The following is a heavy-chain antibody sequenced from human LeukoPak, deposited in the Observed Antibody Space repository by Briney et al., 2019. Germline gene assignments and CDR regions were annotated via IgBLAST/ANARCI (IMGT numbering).Heavy chain of an antibody. V-gene: IGHV1-69*13. CDR2: IIPIFGTA. J-gene: IGHJ4*02. D-gene: IGHD5-18*01. Sequence: SVKVSCKASGGTFSSYAISWVRQAPGQGLGWMGGIIPIFGTANYAQKFQGRVTITADESTSTAYMELSSLRSEDTAVYYCARYGDEQLWLGYWGQGTLVTVSS. CDR3: ARYGDEQLWLGY. CDR1: GGTFSSYA.